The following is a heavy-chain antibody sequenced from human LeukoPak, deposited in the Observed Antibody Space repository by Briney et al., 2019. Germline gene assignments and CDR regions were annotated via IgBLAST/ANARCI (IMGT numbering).Heavy chain of an antibody. V-gene: IGHV3-74*01. D-gene: IGHD2-2*01. CDR3: ARNLTAASSY. J-gene: IGHJ4*02. CDR2: INTDGSST. CDR1: GFTFSNYW. Sequence: PGGSLRLSCAAPGFTFSNYWMHWVRQAPGKGLVWVSRINTDGSSTSYADFVKGRFTISRDNAKNTLYLQMNSLRAEDSAVYYCARNLTAASSYWGQGTLVTVSS.